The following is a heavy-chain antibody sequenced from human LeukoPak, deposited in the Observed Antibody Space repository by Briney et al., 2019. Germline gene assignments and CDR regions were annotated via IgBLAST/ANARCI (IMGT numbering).Heavy chain of an antibody. Sequence: GAPVKVSCKASGYTFIGYYMHWVRQAPGQGLEWMGRINPNSGGTNYAQKFQGRVTMTRDTSISTAYMDLSRLRSDDTAMYYCARVRELNFDYWGQGTLVTVSS. J-gene: IGHJ4*02. D-gene: IGHD2/OR15-2a*01. CDR1: GYTFIGYY. CDR3: ARVRELNFDY. V-gene: IGHV1-2*06. CDR2: INPNSGGT.